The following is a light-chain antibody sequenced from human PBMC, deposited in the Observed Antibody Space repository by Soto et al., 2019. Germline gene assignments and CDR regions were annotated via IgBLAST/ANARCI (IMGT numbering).Light chain of an antibody. J-gene: IGKJ2*01. CDR2: KAS. CDR1: QSISSW. CDR3: RQYNSYSVT. V-gene: IGKV1-5*03. Sequence: DIQMTQSPSTLSASVGDRVTITCRASQSISSWLAWYQQKPGKAPNLLIYKASTLESGVPSRFSGSGSGTEFTLTISSLQPDDFATYYCRQYNSYSVTFGQGTKLEIK.